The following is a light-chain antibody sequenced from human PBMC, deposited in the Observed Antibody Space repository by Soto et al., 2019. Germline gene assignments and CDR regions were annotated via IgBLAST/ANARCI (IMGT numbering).Light chain of an antibody. Sequence: ESMLTQSPGTLSLSPGERATLSCRASQSVSTRYLAWYQQKPGQAPRILIYGASIRAAGIPDRFSGSGSGTDFTLTIRRLEPEDFAVYYCHQFGSSPLAVTFGQGTKLEI. V-gene: IGKV3-20*01. CDR1: QSVSTRY. CDR3: HQFGSSPLAVT. J-gene: IGKJ2*01. CDR2: GAS.